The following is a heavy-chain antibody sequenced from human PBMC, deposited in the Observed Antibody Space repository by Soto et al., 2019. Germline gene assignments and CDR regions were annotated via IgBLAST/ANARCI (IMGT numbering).Heavy chain of an antibody. D-gene: IGHD3-3*01. Sequence: PGGSLRLSCAASGFTFSSYDMHWVRQATGKGLEWVSAIGTAGDTYYPGSVKGRFTISRENAKNSSYLQMNSLRAGDTAVYYCARGLVAIFGVVNGMDVWGQGTTVTVSS. CDR3: ARGLVAIFGVVNGMDV. CDR1: GFTFSSYD. CDR2: IGTAGDT. V-gene: IGHV3-13*01. J-gene: IGHJ6*02.